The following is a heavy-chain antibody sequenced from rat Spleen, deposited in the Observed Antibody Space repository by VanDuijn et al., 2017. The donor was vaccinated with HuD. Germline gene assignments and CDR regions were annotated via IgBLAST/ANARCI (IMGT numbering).Heavy chain of an antibody. V-gene: IGHV2-1*01. J-gene: IGHJ3*01. D-gene: IGHD1-4*01. CDR2: IWGDGST. Sequence: QVQLKESGPGLVQPSQTLSLTCTVSGFSLTSNSVHWVRQPPGKGLEWMGGIWGDGSTDYNSALKSRLSISRDTSKSQVFLKMNSLQTEDTAIYFCTSNPGAYWGQGTLVTVSS. CDR3: TSNPGAY. CDR1: GFSLTSNS.